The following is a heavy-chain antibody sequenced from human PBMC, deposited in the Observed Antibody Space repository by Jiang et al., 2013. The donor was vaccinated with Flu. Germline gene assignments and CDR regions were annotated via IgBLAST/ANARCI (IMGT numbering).Heavy chain of an antibody. CDR1: GFTFSNYG. CDR3: ARDYSSGFRRGAFDI. Sequence: GFTFSNYGNQLGPARAPGKGLEWVSYISSSGSTIYYADSVKDRFTISRDNAKNSLYLQMNSLRAEDTAVYYCARDYSSGFRRGAFDIWGQGTMVTVSS. CDR2: ISSSGSTI. J-gene: IGHJ3*02. D-gene: IGHD6-19*01. V-gene: IGHV3-48*03.